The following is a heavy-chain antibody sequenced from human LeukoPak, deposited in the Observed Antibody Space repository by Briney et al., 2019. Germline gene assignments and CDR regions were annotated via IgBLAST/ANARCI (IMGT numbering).Heavy chain of an antibody. J-gene: IGHJ4*02. CDR1: GGSISSGDYY. CDR3: ARTGMTHFYYFDY. Sequence: SQTLSLTCTVSGGSISSGDYYRSWFRQPPGKGLEWIGYIYYSGGTYYNPSLKSRVTISVDTSKNQFSLKLSSVTAADTAVYYCARTGMTHFYYFDYWGQGTLVTVSS. V-gene: IGHV4-30-4*01. CDR2: IYYSGGT.